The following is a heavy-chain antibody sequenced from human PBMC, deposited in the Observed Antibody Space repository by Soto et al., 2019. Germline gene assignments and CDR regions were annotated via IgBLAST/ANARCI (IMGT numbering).Heavy chain of an antibody. J-gene: IGHJ4*02. CDR2: IYYSGST. V-gene: IGHV4-61*01. D-gene: IGHD2-8*02. CDR1: GGSGSSGSYY. Sequence: PSETLSLTCTVSGGSGSSGSYYWSWIRQPPGKGLEWIGYIYYSGSTNYNPSLKSRVTISVDTSKNQFSLKLTSVTAADTAVYYCARDKITGLFDYWGQGTLVTVSS. CDR3: ARDKITGLFDY.